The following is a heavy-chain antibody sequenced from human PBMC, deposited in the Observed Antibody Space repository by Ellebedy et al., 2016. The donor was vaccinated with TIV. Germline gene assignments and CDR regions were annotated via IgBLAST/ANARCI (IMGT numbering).Heavy chain of an antibody. Sequence: GESLKISXAASGFTFSSYAMSWVRQAPGKGLEWVSAISGSGGSTYYADSVKGRFTISRDNSKNTLYLQMNSLRAEDTAVYYCAKEGPAGTFDYWGQGTLVTVSS. CDR3: AKEGPAGTFDY. V-gene: IGHV3-23*01. CDR2: ISGSGGST. J-gene: IGHJ4*02. CDR1: GFTFSSYA. D-gene: IGHD1-7*01.